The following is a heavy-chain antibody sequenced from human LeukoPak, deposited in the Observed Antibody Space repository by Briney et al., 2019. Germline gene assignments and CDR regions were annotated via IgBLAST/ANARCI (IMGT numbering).Heavy chain of an antibody. V-gene: IGHV4-31*03. CDR1: ADSLSSGGHY. D-gene: IGHD3-10*01. CDR3: ARGGNRFGGFYFDY. Sequence: SETLSLTCTVSADSLSSGGHYWTWIRQFPGKGLESIGFIHHSGRSRHNPSLKDRVAISVDTSRKQFALKLSSVTAADTAMYYCARGGNRFGGFYFDYWGQGIQVIVSS. CDR2: IHHSGRS. J-gene: IGHJ4*02.